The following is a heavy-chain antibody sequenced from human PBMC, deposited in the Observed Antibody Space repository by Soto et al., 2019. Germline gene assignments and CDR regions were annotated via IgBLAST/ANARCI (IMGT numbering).Heavy chain of an antibody. CDR1: GFTFSSYA. V-gene: IGHV3-23*01. D-gene: IGHD1-26*01. CDR2: ISGSGGST. CDR3: AKDRVIFVEMVVGYYFDY. J-gene: IGHJ4*02. Sequence: GGSLRLSCAASGFTFSSYAMSWVRQAPGKGLEWVSAISGSGGSTYYADSVKGRFTISRDNSKNTLYLQMNSLRAEDTAVYYCAKDRVIFVEMVVGYYFDYWGQGTLVTVSS.